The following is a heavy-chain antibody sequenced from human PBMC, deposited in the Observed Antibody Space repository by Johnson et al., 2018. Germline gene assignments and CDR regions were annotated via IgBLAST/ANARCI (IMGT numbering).Heavy chain of an antibody. J-gene: IGHJ3*02. Sequence: VQLVQSGGGVVQPGRSLRLSCAASGFTFSSYAMHWVRQASGKGLEWVGRIRSKANSYATAYAASVKGRFTISRDDSKNTAYLQMNSLKTEDTAGYYCTRHRGGTGAAFDIWGQGTMVTVSS. CDR3: TRHRGGTGAAFDI. D-gene: IGHD1-14*01. CDR1: GFTFSSYA. V-gene: IGHV3-73*01. CDR2: IRSKANSYAT.